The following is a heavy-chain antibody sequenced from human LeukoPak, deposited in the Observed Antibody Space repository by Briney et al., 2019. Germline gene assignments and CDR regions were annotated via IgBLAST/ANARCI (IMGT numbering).Heavy chain of an antibody. CDR2: ISSSSSYI. CDR3: ARDPSGPTFPGYFDL. V-gene: IGHV3-21*01. D-gene: IGHD6-25*01. Sequence: GGSLRLSCVASGFTFSSYWMTWVRQAPGKGLEWVSSISSSSSYIYYADSVKGRFTISRDNAKNSLYLQMNSLRAEDTAVYYCARDPSGPTFPGYFDLWGRGTLVAVSS. CDR1: GFTFSSYW. J-gene: IGHJ2*01.